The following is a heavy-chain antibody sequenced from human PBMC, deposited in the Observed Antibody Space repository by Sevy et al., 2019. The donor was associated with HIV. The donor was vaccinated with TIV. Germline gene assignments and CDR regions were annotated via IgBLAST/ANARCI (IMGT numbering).Heavy chain of an antibody. D-gene: IGHD3-16*01. V-gene: IGHV4-38-2*02. CDR1: GYSISSGYY. CDR3: ARTPRSGEGVWFDP. CDR2: IYHSGST. J-gene: IGHJ5*02. Sequence: SETLSLTCTVSGYSISSGYYWGWIRQPPGKGLEWIGSIYHSGSTYYNPSLKSRVTISVDTSKNQFSLKLSSVTAADTAVDYWARTPRSGEGVWFDPWGQGTLVTVSS.